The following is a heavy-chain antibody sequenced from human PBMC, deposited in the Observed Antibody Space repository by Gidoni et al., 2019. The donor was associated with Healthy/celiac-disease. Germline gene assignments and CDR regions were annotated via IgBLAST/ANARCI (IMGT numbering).Heavy chain of an antibody. V-gene: IGHV3-30-3*01. D-gene: IGHD3-3*01. CDR2: ISYDGSNK. CDR3: AREQYYDFWSGQNYYYGMDV. CDR1: GFTFSSYA. J-gene: IGHJ6*02. Sequence: QVQLVESGGGVVQPGRSLRLSCAASGFTFSSYAMHWVRQAPGKGLEWVAVISYDGSNKYYADSVKGRFTISRDNSKNTLYLQMNSLRAEDTAVYYCAREQYYDFWSGQNYYYGMDVWGQGTTVTVSS.